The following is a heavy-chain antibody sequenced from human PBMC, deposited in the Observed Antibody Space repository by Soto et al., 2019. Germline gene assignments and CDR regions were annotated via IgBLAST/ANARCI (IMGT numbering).Heavy chain of an antibody. CDR2: IKEDGSET. J-gene: IGHJ4*02. V-gene: IGHV3-7*01. CDR3: AREGEPYNSGCRKCGAYDF. Sequence: EVQLVESGGGLVQPGGSLRLSCEASGFSFSSYWMSWVRQAPGKGLEWVANIKEDGSETDYVQSVKGRFTISRDNARNSLYLQRNSLRVEDTAVYYCAREGEPYNSGCRKCGAYDFWGQGNLVAVSS. CDR1: GFSFSSYW. D-gene: IGHD6-19*01.